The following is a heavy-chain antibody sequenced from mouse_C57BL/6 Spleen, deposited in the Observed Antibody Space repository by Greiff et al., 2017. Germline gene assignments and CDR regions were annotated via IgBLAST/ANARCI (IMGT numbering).Heavy chain of an antibody. CDR3: TRDHDYDKDAMDY. D-gene: IGHD2-4*01. V-gene: IGHV5-9-1*02. Sequence: EVMLVESGEGLVKPGGSLKLSCAASGFTFSSYAMSWVRQTPEKRLEWVAYISSGGDYIYYADTVKGRFTISRDNARNTLYLQMSSLKSEDTAMYYCTRDHDYDKDAMDYWGQGTSVTVSS. CDR2: ISSGGDYI. J-gene: IGHJ4*01. CDR1: GFTFSSYA.